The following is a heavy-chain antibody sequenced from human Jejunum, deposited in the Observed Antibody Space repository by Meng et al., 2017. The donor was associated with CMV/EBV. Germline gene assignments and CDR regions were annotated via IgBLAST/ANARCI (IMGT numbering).Heavy chain of an antibody. CDR2: IYYTGGT. Sequence: SLTCTVSGGSISGYYWSWSRQPPGKGLEWVGDIYYTGGTNYNPSIESRASIALNRSKNQISLKLTSVTAADTAVYYCARVRGGFDPWGQGTLVTVSS. CDR1: GGSISGYY. CDR3: ARVRGGFDP. V-gene: IGHV4-59*01. J-gene: IGHJ5*02.